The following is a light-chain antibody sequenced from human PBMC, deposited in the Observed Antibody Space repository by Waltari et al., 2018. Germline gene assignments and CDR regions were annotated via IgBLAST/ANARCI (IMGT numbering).Light chain of an antibody. CDR2: CAS. Sequence: EIVLTQSPGTLSVSPGERVTVSCRANQTITVSRLIWYHHKPGQAPRLLIYCASNSAPGIPDRFSGSGSGTDFTLTISRLEPEDSAVYYCQQYDGSVVTFGGGTKVEIK. J-gene: IGKJ4*01. CDR3: QQYDGSVVT. CDR1: QTITVSR. V-gene: IGKV3-20*01.